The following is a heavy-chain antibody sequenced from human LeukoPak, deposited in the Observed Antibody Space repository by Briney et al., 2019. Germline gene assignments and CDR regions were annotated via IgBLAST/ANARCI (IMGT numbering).Heavy chain of an antibody. CDR1: GFTFSSYS. D-gene: IGHD4-17*01. Sequence: GGSLRLSCAASGFTFSSYSMNWVRQAPGKGLEWVSSISSSSSYIYYADSVKGRFTISRDNAKNSLYLQMNSLRAEDTAVYYCAREDYGDYAFDIWGQGTIVTVSS. J-gene: IGHJ3*02. V-gene: IGHV3-21*01. CDR2: ISSSSSYI. CDR3: AREDYGDYAFDI.